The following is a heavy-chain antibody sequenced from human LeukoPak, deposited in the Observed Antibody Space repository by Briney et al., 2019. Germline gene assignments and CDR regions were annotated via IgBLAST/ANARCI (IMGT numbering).Heavy chain of an antibody. Sequence: GGSLRLSCAASGFTFSSYSMNWVRQAPGKGLEWVSYISSSSSTIYYADSVKGRFTISRDNAKNSLYLQMNSLRAEDTAVYYCARVFRYGGGDYWGQGTLVTVSS. CDR1: GFTFSSYS. CDR3: ARVFRYGGGDY. D-gene: IGHD4-23*01. V-gene: IGHV3-48*01. CDR2: ISSSSSTI. J-gene: IGHJ4*02.